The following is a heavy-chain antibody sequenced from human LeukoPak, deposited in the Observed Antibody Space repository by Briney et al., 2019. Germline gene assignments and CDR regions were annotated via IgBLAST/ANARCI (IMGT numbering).Heavy chain of an antibody. J-gene: IGHJ4*02. Sequence: GGSLRLSCAASGFTFSSYGMHWVRQAPGNGLEWVAVISYDGSNKYYADSVKGRFTISRDNSKNTLYLQMNSLRAEDTAVYYCAKDVMATPGYWGQGTLVTVSS. CDR2: ISYDGSNK. CDR3: AKDVMATPGY. CDR1: GFTFSSYG. D-gene: IGHD2-8*01. V-gene: IGHV3-30*18.